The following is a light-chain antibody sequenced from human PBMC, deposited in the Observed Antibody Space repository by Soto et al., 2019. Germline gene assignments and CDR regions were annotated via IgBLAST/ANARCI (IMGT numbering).Light chain of an antibody. CDR1: QNLRSS. Sequence: VMTQSPATLSVSPGERATLSCRASQNLRSSLAWYQQKPGQAPRLLIYGASTRATGIPARFSGSGSGTEFTPTISSLQSEDFAVYFCQQYNIWPQTFGQGTKVDIK. V-gene: IGKV3-15*01. CDR2: GAS. CDR3: QQYNIWPQT. J-gene: IGKJ1*01.